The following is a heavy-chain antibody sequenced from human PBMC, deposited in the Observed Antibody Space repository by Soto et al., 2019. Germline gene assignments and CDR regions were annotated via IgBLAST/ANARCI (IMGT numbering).Heavy chain of an antibody. CDR2: ITHDGSDK. Sequence: GGSLRLSCAASGFTFSSYGMSWVRQAPGKGLEWVANITHDGSDKYYVDSVKGRFTISRDNAKNTLYLQMNSLRVEDTATYYCAGALENPYFYYGLNVWGQGTTVTVSS. CDR1: GFTFSSYG. CDR3: AGALENPYFYYGLNV. J-gene: IGHJ6*02. V-gene: IGHV3-7*01. D-gene: IGHD1-1*01.